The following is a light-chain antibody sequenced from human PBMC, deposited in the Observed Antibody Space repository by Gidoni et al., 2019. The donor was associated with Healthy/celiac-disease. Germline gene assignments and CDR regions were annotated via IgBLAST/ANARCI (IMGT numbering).Light chain of an antibody. CDR2: GAS. CDR1: QSVSSN. V-gene: IGKV3D-15*03. Sequence: EIVMTQSPATLSVSPGERATLSCRASQSVSSNLAWYQQKPGQAPRLLIYGASIRATGIPARFSGSGSGTDFTLTISILQSEDFAVYYCQHYNNWPPWTFGQGTKVEIK. CDR3: QHYNNWPPWT. J-gene: IGKJ1*01.